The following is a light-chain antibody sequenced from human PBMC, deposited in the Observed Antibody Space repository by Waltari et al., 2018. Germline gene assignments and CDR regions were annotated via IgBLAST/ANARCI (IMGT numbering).Light chain of an antibody. J-gene: IGLJ2*01. CDR3: SSYAGSNNVV. V-gene: IGLV2-8*01. CDR2: AVT. CDR1: SSDVGDYNF. Sequence: QSALTQPPSASGSPGQSVTISCTGTSSDVGDYNFVSWYQQHPGKAPKLMMYAVTKRPSGVPDRFSGSKSGNTASLTVSGLQAEDEADYYCSSYAGSNNVVFGGGTKLTVL.